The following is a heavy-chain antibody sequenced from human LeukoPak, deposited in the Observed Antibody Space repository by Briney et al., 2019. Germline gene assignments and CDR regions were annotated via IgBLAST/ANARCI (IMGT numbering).Heavy chain of an antibody. CDR2: ISAYNGNT. CDR1: GYTFTGYY. CDR3: ARCGYSYGTGGYYYYMDV. D-gene: IGHD5-18*01. V-gene: IGHV1-18*04. J-gene: IGHJ6*03. Sequence: ASVKVSCKASGYTFTGYYMHWVRQAPGQGLEGMGWISAYNGNTNYAQKLQGRVTMTTDTSTSTAYTELRSLRSDDTAVSYCARCGYSYGTGGYYYYMDVWGKGTTVTISS.